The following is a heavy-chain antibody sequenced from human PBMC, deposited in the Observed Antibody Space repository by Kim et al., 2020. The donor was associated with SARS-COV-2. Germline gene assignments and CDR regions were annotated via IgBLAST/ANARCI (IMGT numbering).Heavy chain of an antibody. CDR1: GGSISSSSYY. D-gene: IGHD3-10*01. V-gene: IGHV4-39*01. CDR2: IYYSGST. J-gene: IGHJ3*02. CDR3: ARHGFGEFERGHDAFDI. Sequence: SETLSLTCTVSGGSISSSSYYWGWIRQPPGKGLEWIGSIYYSGSTYYNPSLKSRVTISVDTSKNQFSLKLSSVTAADTAVYYCARHGFGEFERGHDAFDIWGQGTMVIVSS.